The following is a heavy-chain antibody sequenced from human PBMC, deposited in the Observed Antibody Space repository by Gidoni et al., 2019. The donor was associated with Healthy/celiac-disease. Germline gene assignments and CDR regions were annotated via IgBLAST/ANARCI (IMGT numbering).Heavy chain of an antibody. CDR2: ISGSGGST. D-gene: IGHD2-21*02. J-gene: IGHJ4*02. CDR1: GFTFSSYA. CDR3: AKSVVVTAIPNYFDY. V-gene: IGHV3-23*01. Sequence: EVQLLESGGGLVQPGGSLRLSCAASGFTFSSYAMSWVRQAPGKGLGWVAAISGSGGSTYYADSVKGRFTISRDNSKNTLYLQMNSLRAEDTAVYYCAKSVVVTAIPNYFDYWGQGTLVTVSS.